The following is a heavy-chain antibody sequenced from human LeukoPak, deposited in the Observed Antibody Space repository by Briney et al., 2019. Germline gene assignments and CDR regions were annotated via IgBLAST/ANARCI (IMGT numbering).Heavy chain of an antibody. CDR3: ARDMSPLWSGYPGGFDY. J-gene: IGHJ4*02. D-gene: IGHD3-3*01. CDR2: INSDGSST. Sequence: GGSLRLSCAASGFTFSSYWMHWVRHAPGKGLVWVSRINSDGSSTSYADSVKGRFTISRDNAKNTLYLQMNSLRAEDTAVYYCARDMSPLWSGYPGGFDYWGQGTLVTVSS. V-gene: IGHV3-74*01. CDR1: GFTFSSYW.